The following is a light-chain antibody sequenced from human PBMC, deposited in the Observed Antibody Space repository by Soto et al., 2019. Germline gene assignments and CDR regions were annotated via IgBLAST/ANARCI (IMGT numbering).Light chain of an antibody. J-gene: IGKJ1*01. CDR3: QQYDVSPQT. V-gene: IGKV3-20*01. CDR2: GAS. CDR1: QSVSSAS. Sequence: EIVLTQSPGSLSLSPGDRATLSCRASQSVSSASLAWYQQRPGQAPRLLIYGASNRATGMPDRFSGSGSGTDFTLTISRLEPDDFAVYYCQQYDVSPQTFGRGSRVEMK.